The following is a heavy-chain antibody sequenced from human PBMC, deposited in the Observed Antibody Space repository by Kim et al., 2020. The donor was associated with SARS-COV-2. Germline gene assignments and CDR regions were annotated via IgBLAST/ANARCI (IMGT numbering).Heavy chain of an antibody. CDR3: AKVHRVDSPFDY. D-gene: IGHD2-15*01. CDR2: ISYDGSNK. CDR1: GFTFSSYG. Sequence: GGSLRLSCAASGFTFSSYGMHWVRQAPGKGLEWVAVISYDGSNKYYADSVKGRFTISRDNSKNTLYLQMNSLRAEDTAVYYCAKVHRVDSPFDYWGQGTLVTVSS. J-gene: IGHJ4*02. V-gene: IGHV3-30*18.